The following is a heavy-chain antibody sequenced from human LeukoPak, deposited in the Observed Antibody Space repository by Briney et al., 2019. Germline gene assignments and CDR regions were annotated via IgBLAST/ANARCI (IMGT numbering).Heavy chain of an antibody. Sequence: GGSLRLSCAASAFTFSNYGMHWVRQAPGKGLEWVALISFDGSNKYYADSVKGRFTISRDNSKNTLYLQMNSLRAEDTAVYYCAELGITMIGGVWGKGTTVTISS. CDR1: AFTFSNYG. CDR3: AELGITMIGGV. CDR2: ISFDGSNK. V-gene: IGHV3-30*18. D-gene: IGHD3-10*02. J-gene: IGHJ6*04.